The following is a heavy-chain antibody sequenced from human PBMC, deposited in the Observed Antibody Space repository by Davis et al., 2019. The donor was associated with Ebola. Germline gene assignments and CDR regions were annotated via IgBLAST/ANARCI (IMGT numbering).Heavy chain of an antibody. J-gene: IGHJ6*03. V-gene: IGHV1-46*01. CDR1: GYTFTGYY. CDR2: INPSGGST. CDR3: ARDYYGSGGGYYYYYYMDV. Sequence: ASVKVSCKASGYTFTGYYMHWVRQAPGQGLEWMGIINPSGGSTSYAQKFQGRVTMTRDTSTSTVYMELSSLRSEDTAVYYCARDYYGSGGGYYYYYYMDVWGKGTTVTVSS. D-gene: IGHD3-10*01.